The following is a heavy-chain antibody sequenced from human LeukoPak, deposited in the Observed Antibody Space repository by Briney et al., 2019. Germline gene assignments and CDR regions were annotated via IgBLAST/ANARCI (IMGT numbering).Heavy chain of an antibody. D-gene: IGHD2-15*01. CDR2: ISGSGGST. V-gene: IGHV3-23*01. Sequence: GGSLRLSYAASGFTFSSYAMSWVRQAPGKGLEWVSAISGSGGSTYYADSVKGRFTISRDNSKNTLYLQMNSLRAEDTAVYYCAKSGSDIVVVVAATEFDYWGQGTLVTVSS. CDR1: GFTFSSYA. CDR3: AKSGSDIVVVVAATEFDY. J-gene: IGHJ4*02.